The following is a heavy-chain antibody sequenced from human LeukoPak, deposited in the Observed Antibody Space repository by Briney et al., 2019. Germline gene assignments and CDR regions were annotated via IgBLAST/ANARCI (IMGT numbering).Heavy chain of an antibody. J-gene: IGHJ4*02. CDR3: AKLHGDYDRGGDY. D-gene: IGHD4-17*01. Sequence: PGRSLRLSCAASGFTFDDYAMHWVRQAPGKGLEWVSGISWNSGSIGYADSVMGRFTISRDNAKNSLYLQMNSLRIEDTALYYCAKLHGDYDRGGDYWGQGTLVTVSS. V-gene: IGHV3-9*01. CDR2: ISWNSGSI. CDR1: GFTFDDYA.